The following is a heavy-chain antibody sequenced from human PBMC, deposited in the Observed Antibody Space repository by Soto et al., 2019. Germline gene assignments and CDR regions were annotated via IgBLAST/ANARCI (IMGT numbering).Heavy chain of an antibody. V-gene: IGHV4-59*01. D-gene: IGHD2-2*01. Sequence: SETLSLTCTVSGGSISSYYWSWIRQPPGKGLEWIGYIYYSGSTNYNPSLKSRVTISVDTSKNQFSLKLSSVTAADTAVYYCARRAPAAISGRYFDYWGQGTLVTVSS. CDR3: ARRAPAAISGRYFDY. CDR1: GGSISSYY. J-gene: IGHJ4*02. CDR2: IYYSGST.